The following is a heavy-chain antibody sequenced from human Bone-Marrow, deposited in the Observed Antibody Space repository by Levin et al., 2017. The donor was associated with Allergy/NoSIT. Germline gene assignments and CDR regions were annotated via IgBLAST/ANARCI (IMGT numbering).Heavy chain of an antibody. J-gene: IGHJ4*02. V-gene: IGHV1-46*01. CDR3: ARDYQRTYFFDY. Sequence: ASVKVSCKASGYTFTSSYMHWVRQAPGQGLEWMGIINPSTGSTTYAQKFQGRVTMARDTSTSTVYMELSSLGSEDTAVYFCARDYQRTYFFDYWGQGTLVTVSS. CDR2: INPSTGST. D-gene: IGHD3-16*02. CDR1: GYTFTSSY.